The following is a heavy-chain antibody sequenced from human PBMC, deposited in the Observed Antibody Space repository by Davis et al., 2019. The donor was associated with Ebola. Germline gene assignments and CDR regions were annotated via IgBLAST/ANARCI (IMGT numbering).Heavy chain of an antibody. D-gene: IGHD3-9*01. Sequence: AASVKVSCKASGGTFSSYAISWVRQAPGQGLEWMGRIVPILGIANYAQKFQGRVTITADKSTSTAYMELSSLRSEDTAVYYCARGPTTYYEILTGYYSNWFDPWRQGTLVTVSS. V-gene: IGHV1-69*04. CDR3: ARGPTTYYEILTGYYSNWFDP. CDR1: GGTFSSYA. CDR2: IVPILGIA. J-gene: IGHJ5*02.